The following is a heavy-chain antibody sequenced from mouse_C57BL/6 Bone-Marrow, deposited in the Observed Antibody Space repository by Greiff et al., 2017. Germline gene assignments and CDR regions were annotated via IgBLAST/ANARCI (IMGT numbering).Heavy chain of an antibody. V-gene: IGHV1-52*01. CDR3: ARGGRGYAMDY. CDR1: GYTFTSYW. CDR2: IDPSDSET. Sequence: QVQLQQPGAELVRPGSSVKLSCKASGYTFTSYWMHWVKQRPIQGLEWIGNIDPSDSETHYNQKFKDKATLHVDKSSSTAYMQLSSLTAEDSAVYCCARGGRGYAMDYGGQGTSVTVSS. D-gene: IGHD3-3*01. J-gene: IGHJ4*01.